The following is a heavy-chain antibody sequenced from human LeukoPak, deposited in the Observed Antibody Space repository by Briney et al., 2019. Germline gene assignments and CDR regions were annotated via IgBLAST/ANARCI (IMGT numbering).Heavy chain of an antibody. CDR1: GGSISRGDYY. V-gene: IGHV4-39*07. Sequence: SETLSLTCTVSGGSISRGDYYWSWIRQPPGKGLEWIGSIYYSGSTYYNPSLKSRVTISVDTSKNQFSLKLSSVTAADTAVYYCARSAVADLYFDYWGQGTLVTVSS. J-gene: IGHJ4*02. CDR3: ARSAVADLYFDY. CDR2: IYYSGST. D-gene: IGHD6-19*01.